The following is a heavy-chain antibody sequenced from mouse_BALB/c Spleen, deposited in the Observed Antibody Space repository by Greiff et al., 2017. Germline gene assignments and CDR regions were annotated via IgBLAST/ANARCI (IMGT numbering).Heavy chain of an antibody. CDR1: GFNIKDTY. V-gene: IGHV14-3*02. CDR2: IDPANGNT. Sequence: VQLKESGAELVKPGASVKLSCTASGFNIKDTYMHWVKQRPEQGLEWIGRIDPANGNTKYDPKFQGKATITADTSSNTAYLQLSSLTSEDTAVYCCVPYDYHYFDYWGQGTTLTVSS. J-gene: IGHJ2*01. D-gene: IGHD2-4*01. CDR3: VPYDYHYFDY.